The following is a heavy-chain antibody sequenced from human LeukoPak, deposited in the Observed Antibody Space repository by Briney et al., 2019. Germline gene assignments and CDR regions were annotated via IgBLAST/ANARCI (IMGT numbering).Heavy chain of an antibody. J-gene: IGHJ5*02. CDR1: GGSISSYY. CDR3: ARELQGYNWFDP. CDR2: IYYSGST. Sequence: SETLSLTCTVSGGSISSYYWSWIRQPPGKGLEWIGYIYYSGSTNYNPSLKSRVTISVDTSKNQFSLKLSSVTAADTAVYYCARELQGYNWFDPWGQGTLVTVSS. V-gene: IGHV4-59*01.